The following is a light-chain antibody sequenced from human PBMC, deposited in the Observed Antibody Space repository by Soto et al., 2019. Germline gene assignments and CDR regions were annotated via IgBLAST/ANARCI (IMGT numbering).Light chain of an antibody. V-gene: IGLV2-8*01. J-gene: IGLJ1*01. Sequence: QSALTQPPSASGSPGQSVTISCTGTSSDVGGYNYVSWYQHHPGKAPKLMIYEVNKRPSGVPDRFSGSKSGNTASLTVSGLQAEDDADYYCSSYAGRNNIRYVFGTGTKLTVL. CDR3: SSYAGRNNIRYV. CDR1: SSDVGGYNY. CDR2: EVN.